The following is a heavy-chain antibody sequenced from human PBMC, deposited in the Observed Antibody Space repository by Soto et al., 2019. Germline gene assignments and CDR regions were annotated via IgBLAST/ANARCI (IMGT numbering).Heavy chain of an antibody. D-gene: IGHD3-16*01. Sequence: QVQLQESGPGLVKPSETLSLTCTVSGGSISSYYWSWIRQPPGKGLEWIGYIYYSGSTNYNPSLXGXSXIPXDTSKNQFSLKLSSVTAADTAVYYCARRWGTTFDSWGQGTLVTVSS. CDR2: IYYSGST. J-gene: IGHJ4*02. CDR3: ARRWGTTFDS. V-gene: IGHV4-59*08. CDR1: GGSISSYY.